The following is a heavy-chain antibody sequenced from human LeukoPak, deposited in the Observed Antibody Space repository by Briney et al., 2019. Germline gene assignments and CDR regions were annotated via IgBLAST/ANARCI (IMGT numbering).Heavy chain of an antibody. CDR2: ISSSGSTI. V-gene: IGHV3-11*01. CDR3: ASTSDYYYGSGSYYKRSNWFDS. J-gene: IGHJ5*01. D-gene: IGHD3-10*01. Sequence: GGSLRLSCAASGFTFSDYYMSWIRQAPGKGLEWVSYISSSGSTIYYADSVKGRFTISRDNAKNSLYLQMNSLRAEDTAVYYCASTSDYYYGSGSYYKRSNWFDSWGQGTLVTVSS. CDR1: GFTFSDYY.